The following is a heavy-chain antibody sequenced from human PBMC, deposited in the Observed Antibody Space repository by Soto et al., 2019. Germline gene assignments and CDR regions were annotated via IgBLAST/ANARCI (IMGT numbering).Heavy chain of an antibody. CDR2: IYPGDSDT. J-gene: IGHJ6*02. V-gene: IGHV5-51*01. D-gene: IGHD6-13*01. Sequence: GESLKISCKGSGYSFTSYWIGWVRQMPGKGLEWMGFIYPGDSDTRYSPSFQGQVTISADKSISTAYLQWSSLKASDTAIYYCARTAAAGKYYYGVDVWGQGTTVTXSS. CDR1: GYSFTSYW. CDR3: ARTAAAGKYYYGVDV.